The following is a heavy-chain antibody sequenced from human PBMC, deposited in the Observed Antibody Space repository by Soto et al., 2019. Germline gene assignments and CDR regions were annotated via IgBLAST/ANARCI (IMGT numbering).Heavy chain of an antibody. D-gene: IGHD3-3*01. J-gene: IGHJ6*03. V-gene: IGHV1-18*01. Sequence: ASVKVSCKASGYTFTSYGISWVRQAPGQGLEWMGWISAYNGNTNYAQKLQGRVTMTTDTSTSTAYMELRSLRSDDTAVYYCARVAPASYYDFWSGSRGYYYYYMDVWGKGTTVTVSS. CDR1: GYTFTSYG. CDR3: ARVAPASYYDFWSGSRGYYYYYMDV. CDR2: ISAYNGNT.